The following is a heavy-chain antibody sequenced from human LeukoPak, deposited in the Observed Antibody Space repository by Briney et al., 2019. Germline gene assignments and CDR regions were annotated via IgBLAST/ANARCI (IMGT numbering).Heavy chain of an antibody. Sequence: PSETLSLTWTVSGGSISSSSYYWGWIRQPPGKGLEWIGSIYYSGSTYYNPSLKSRVTISVDTSKNQFSLKLSSVTAADTAVYYCARGLGPLGYWGQGTLVTVSS. CDR2: IYYSGST. CDR1: GGSISSSSYY. V-gene: IGHV4-39*01. J-gene: IGHJ4*02. CDR3: ARGLGPLGY.